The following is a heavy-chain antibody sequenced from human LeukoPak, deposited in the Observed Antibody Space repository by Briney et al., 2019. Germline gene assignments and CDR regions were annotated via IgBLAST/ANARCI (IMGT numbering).Heavy chain of an antibody. D-gene: IGHD2-15*01. J-gene: IGHJ5*02. CDR3: AKSPLGYCSGGICLSWFDP. V-gene: IGHV3-23*01. Sequence: GGSLRLSCAASGSTFNNYAMSWVRQAPGKGLEWVSAISGSGGSTYYADSVKGRFTISRDNSKNTLYLQMNSLRAEDTAVYYCAKSPLGYCSGGICLSWFDPWGQGTLVTVSS. CDR2: ISGSGGST. CDR1: GSTFNNYA.